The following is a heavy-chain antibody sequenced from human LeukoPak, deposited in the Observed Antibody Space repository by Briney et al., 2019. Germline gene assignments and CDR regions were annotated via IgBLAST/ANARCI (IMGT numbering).Heavy chain of an antibody. CDR3: AREIGTYPYYFEY. Sequence: SETLSLTCAVYGGSISSYYWSWIRQPPGKGLEWIGYINWSTNYNPSLKSRVTISVDTSKNQFSLKLNSVTAADTAVYFCAREIGTYPYYFEYWGQGTLVTVSS. V-gene: IGHV4-59*01. D-gene: IGHD1-26*01. J-gene: IGHJ4*02. CDR1: GGSISSYY. CDR2: INWST.